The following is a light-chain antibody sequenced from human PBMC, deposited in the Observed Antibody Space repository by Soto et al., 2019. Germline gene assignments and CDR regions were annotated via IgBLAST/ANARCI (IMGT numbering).Light chain of an antibody. Sequence: AIRMTQSPSSFSASTGDSVTITCRASQGISSNLAWYQQKQGKAPKLLIYAASTLQSGVPSRLSGSGSGTDFTLTTSCLQSEEFETYYFQQYYSYPRTCGQGTKLEIK. CDR1: QGISSN. CDR2: AAS. J-gene: IGKJ2*01. CDR3: QQYYSYPRT. V-gene: IGKV1-8*01.